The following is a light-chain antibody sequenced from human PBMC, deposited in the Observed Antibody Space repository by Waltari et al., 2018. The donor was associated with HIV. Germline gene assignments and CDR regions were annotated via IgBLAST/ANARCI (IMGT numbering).Light chain of an antibody. CDR1: ALPKKH. CDR3: YSTDSSGNHRV. J-gene: IGLJ3*02. V-gene: IGLV3-10*01. Sequence: SYELTQPPSVSVSPGQTARTPCSGDALPKKHAYWYQQKSGQAPVLVIYEDSKRPPGIPERFSGSSSGTMATLTISGAQVEDEADYYCYSTDSSGNHRVFGGGTKLTVL. CDR2: EDS.